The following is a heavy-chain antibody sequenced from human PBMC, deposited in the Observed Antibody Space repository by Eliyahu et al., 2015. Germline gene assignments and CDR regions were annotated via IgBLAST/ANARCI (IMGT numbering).Heavy chain of an antibody. CDR3: AKDKTTGYSSSWYYFDY. CDR1: GFTFXXFA. CDR2: ISWNSGSI. Sequence: EVQLVESGGGLVQPGRSLRLSCAASGFTFXXFAMHWVRQGPGKGLEWVSGISWNSGSIGYADSVKGRFTISRDNAKNSLYLQMNSLRAEDTALYYCAKDKTTGYSSSWYYFDYWGQGTLVTVSS. D-gene: IGHD6-13*01. V-gene: IGHV3-9*01. J-gene: IGHJ4*02.